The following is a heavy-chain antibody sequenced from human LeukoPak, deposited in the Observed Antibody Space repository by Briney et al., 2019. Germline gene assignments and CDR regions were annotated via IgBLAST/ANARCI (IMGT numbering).Heavy chain of an antibody. CDR3: ARDADHALYGDYGMNWFDP. J-gene: IGHJ5*02. CDR1: GYTFTSYY. CDR2: INPSGGST. V-gene: IGHV1-46*01. D-gene: IGHD4-17*01. Sequence: ASVKVSCKASGYTFTSYYMHWVRQAPGQGLEWMGIINPSGGSTSYAQKFQGRVTMTRDTSTSTVYMELSSLRSEDTAVYYCARDADHALYGDYGMNWFDPWGQGTLVTVSS.